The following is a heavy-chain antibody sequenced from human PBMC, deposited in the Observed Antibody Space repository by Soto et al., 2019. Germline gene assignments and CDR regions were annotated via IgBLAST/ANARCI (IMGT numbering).Heavy chain of an antibody. CDR3: TGEYYDSSGLRV. Sequence: EVQLVESGGGLVKPGGSLRLSCAASGFTFTNAWMNWVRQAPGKGLEWVVRIKSKADGGTTDYAAPVKGRFTISRDDSKNTLYLQMNSLKTEDTAVYYCTGEYYDSSGLRVWGQGTMVTVSS. J-gene: IGHJ3*01. D-gene: IGHD3-22*01. CDR2: IKSKADGGTT. CDR1: GFTFTNAW. V-gene: IGHV3-15*07.